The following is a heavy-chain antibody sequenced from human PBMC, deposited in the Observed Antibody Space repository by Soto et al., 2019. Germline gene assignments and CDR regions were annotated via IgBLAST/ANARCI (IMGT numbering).Heavy chain of an antibody. CDR2: INHSGST. CDR1: GGSFSGYY. D-gene: IGHD3-16*01. J-gene: IGHJ5*02. CDR3: ASDYVWGSYKGNWFDP. Sequence: SETLSLTCAVYGGSFSGYYWSWIRQPPGKGLEWIGEINHSGSTNYNPSLKSRVTISVDTPKNQFSLKLSSVTAADTAVYYCASDYVWGSYKGNWFDPWGQRTLVTVSS. V-gene: IGHV4-34*01.